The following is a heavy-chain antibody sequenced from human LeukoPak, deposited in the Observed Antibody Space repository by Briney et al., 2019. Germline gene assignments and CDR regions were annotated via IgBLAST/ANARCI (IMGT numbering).Heavy chain of an antibody. CDR1: GFTFSSYS. D-gene: IGHD4-17*01. J-gene: IGHJ4*02. CDR3: ARHLLRRLDY. CDR2: INHSGST. Sequence: GSLRLSCAASGFTFSSYSMNWVRQPPGKGLEWIGEINHSGSTNYNPSLKSRVTISVDTSKNQFSLKLSSVTAADTAVYYCARHLLRRLDYWGQGTLVTVST. V-gene: IGHV4-34*01.